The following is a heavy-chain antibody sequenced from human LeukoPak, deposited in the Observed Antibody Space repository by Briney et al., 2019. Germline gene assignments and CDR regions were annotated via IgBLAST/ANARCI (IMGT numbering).Heavy chain of an antibody. CDR2: IYSGGST. V-gene: IGHV3-53*01. CDR3: ARVDRQWLSDY. Sequence: GGSLRLSCAASGFTVSNKYMSWVRQAPGKGLEWVSIIYSGGSTYYADSVKGRFTISRDNPKNTLYLQMNSLRAEGTAVYYCARVDRQWLSDYWGQGTLVTVSS. CDR1: GFTVSNKY. D-gene: IGHD6-19*01. J-gene: IGHJ4*02.